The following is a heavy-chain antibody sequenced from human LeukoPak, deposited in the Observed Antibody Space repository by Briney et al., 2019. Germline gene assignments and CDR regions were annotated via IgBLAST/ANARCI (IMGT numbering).Heavy chain of an antibody. CDR3: AVYYDSSGYYLHY. D-gene: IGHD3-22*01. V-gene: IGHV1-69*02. CDR2: INPIRGVA. CDR1: GGTFSRYT. Sequence: SLKLSFKASGGTFSRYTISRARHAPGHGLEWMGRINPIRGVANYAQKFQGRVTITADKSTSTAYMELSSLGSEDTAVSYCAVYYDSSGYYLHYWGQGTLVTVST. J-gene: IGHJ4*02.